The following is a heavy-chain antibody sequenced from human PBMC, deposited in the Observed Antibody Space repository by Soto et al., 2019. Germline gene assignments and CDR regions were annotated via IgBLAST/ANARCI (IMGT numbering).Heavy chain of an antibody. D-gene: IGHD3-10*01. CDR2: ISPRSDYI. Sequence: EVQLVESGGGLVKPGGSLRLSCAASGFIFSSYSMNWVRQAPGKGLEWVSSISPRSDYIYFADSMRGRFTISRDNAQNSLYLHMNNLRAEDTAVYHCARVSGILERYSDLDYWGQGTLVTVSS. CDR1: GFIFSSYS. V-gene: IGHV3-21*06. J-gene: IGHJ4*02. CDR3: ARVSGILERYSDLDY.